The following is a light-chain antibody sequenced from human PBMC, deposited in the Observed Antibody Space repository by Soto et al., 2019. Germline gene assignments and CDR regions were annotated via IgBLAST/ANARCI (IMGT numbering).Light chain of an antibody. V-gene: IGKV3-15*01. Sequence: EIVMTQSPATLSVSPGERATLSCRASQSVHNNLAWYQQKPGQAPRLLIYGASTRATGIPARFSGSGSGTGFTLTISSLQSEDFAVYFCQQYNNWPPVTFGPGTKVDI. CDR2: GAS. J-gene: IGKJ3*01. CDR1: QSVHNN. CDR3: QQYNNWPPVT.